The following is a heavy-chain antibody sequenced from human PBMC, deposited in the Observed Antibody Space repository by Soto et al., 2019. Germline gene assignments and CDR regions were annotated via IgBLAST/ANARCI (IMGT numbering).Heavy chain of an antibody. Sequence: EVQLLESGGGFVHPGGSLRLSCTASGLPHSSFAMMWVRQAPGKGLVCVSGIYGSGRGIEYADSVKGRFTISRDNSKNTVYLQMTDLRADDTAVYYCAKDAVYNDGLWLMDHWGQGTQVTVSS. J-gene: IGHJ4*02. CDR3: AKDAVYNDGLWLMDH. CDR2: IYGSGRGI. V-gene: IGHV3-23*05. D-gene: IGHD2-21*01. CDR1: GLPHSSFA.